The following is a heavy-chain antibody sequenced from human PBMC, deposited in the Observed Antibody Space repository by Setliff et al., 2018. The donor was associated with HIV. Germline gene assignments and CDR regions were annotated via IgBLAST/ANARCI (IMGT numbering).Heavy chain of an antibody. CDR3: ARGNDYYDSSGYFPPDY. Sequence: NPSETLSLTCTVSGYSISSGYYWGWIRQPPGKGLEWIGSIYHSGSTYYNPSLKSRVTISVDTSKNQFSLKLSSVTAADTAVYYCARGNDYYDSSGYFPPDYWGQGTLVTVSS. J-gene: IGHJ4*02. V-gene: IGHV4-38-2*02. CDR1: GYSISSGYY. D-gene: IGHD3-22*01. CDR2: IYHSGST.